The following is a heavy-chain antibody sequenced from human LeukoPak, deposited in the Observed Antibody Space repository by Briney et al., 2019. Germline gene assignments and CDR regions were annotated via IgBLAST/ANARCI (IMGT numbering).Heavy chain of an antibody. J-gene: IGHJ4*02. CDR3: AKDRGRYYDSSGYYWGYYFDS. V-gene: IGHV3-23*01. Sequence: GGSLRLSCAASGFTFSTYAVNWVRQAPGEGLEWVSTISGSGGNTYYADSVKGRFTISRDNSKNTLYLQMSSLRAEDTAVYYCAKDRGRYYDSSGYYWGYYFDSWGQGILVTVST. CDR1: GFTFSTYA. CDR2: ISGSGGNT. D-gene: IGHD3-22*01.